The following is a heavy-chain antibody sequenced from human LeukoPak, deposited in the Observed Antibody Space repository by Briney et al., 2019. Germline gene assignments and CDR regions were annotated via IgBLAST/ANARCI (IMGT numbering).Heavy chain of an antibody. CDR1: GFTFSSYG. D-gene: IGHD1-26*01. CDR2: ISYDGSSK. Sequence: GGSLRLSCAVSGFTFSSYGMHWVRQAPGKGLEWVAVISYDGSSKYYADSVKGRFSISRDNSKNTLYLQMNSLRVEDTAVYYRVKVPSGINAYYFDYWGQGTLVTVSS. CDR3: VKVPSGINAYYFDY. J-gene: IGHJ4*02. V-gene: IGHV3-30*18.